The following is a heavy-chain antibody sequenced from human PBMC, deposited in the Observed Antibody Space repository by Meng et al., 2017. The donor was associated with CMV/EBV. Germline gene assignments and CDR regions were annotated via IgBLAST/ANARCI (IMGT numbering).Heavy chain of an antibody. D-gene: IGHD3-3*01. V-gene: IGHV1-2*02. J-gene: IGHJ6*02. CDR3: ARDLEVAGYYYYGMDV. CDR2: INPNSGGT. CDR1: GYTFTGYY. Sequence: ASVKVSGKASGYTFTGYYMYWVRQAPGQGLEWMGWINPNSGGTKYAQKFQGRVTMTRDTSISTAYMEVSRLRSDDTAVYYCARDLEVAGYYYYGMDVWGQGTTVTVSS.